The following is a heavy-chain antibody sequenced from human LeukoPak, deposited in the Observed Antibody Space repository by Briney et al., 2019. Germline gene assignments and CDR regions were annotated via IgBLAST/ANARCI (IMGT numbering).Heavy chain of an antibody. V-gene: IGHV4-31*03. CDR1: GGSISSGSYY. D-gene: IGHD4-11*01. Sequence: SQTLSLTCTVSGGSISSGSYYWTWIRQPPGKGLEWIGEIRHGGTTNYNPSLKSRVTMSLDTSKNELSMRLTSLTAADTAVYYCARGAVTTHASWFDPWGQGTLVTVSS. CDR2: IRHGGTT. J-gene: IGHJ5*02. CDR3: ARGAVTTHASWFDP.